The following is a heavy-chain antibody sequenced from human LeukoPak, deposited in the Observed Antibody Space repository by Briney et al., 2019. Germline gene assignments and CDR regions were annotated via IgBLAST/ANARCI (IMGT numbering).Heavy chain of an antibody. D-gene: IGHD6-6*01. CDR1: GGTFSSYA. CDR3: AKAGDSSSSPLFLD. J-gene: IGHJ4*02. V-gene: IGHV1-69*13. CDR2: IIPIFGTA. Sequence: GASVKVSCKASGGTFSSYAISWVRQAPGQGLEWMGGIIPIFGTANYAQKFQGRVTITADESASTAYMELSSLRSEDTAVYYCAKAGDSSSSPLFLDWGQGTLVTVSS.